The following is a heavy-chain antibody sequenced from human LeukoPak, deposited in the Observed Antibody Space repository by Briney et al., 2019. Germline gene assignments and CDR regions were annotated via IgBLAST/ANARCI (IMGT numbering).Heavy chain of an antibody. D-gene: IGHD3-9*01. J-gene: IGHJ4*02. CDR2: ISYDGSNK. CDR1: GFTFSSYA. V-gene: IGHV3-30-3*01. Sequence: GGSLRLSCAASGFTFSSYAMHWVRQAPGKGLEWVAVISYDGSNKYYADSVKGRFTISRDNSKNTLYLQMNSLRAEDTAVYYCARDTDYGILTGYFDYWGQGTLVTVSS. CDR3: ARDTDYGILTGYFDY.